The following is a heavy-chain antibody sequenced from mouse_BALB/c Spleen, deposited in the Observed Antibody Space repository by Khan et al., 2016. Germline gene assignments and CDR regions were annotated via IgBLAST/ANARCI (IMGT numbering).Heavy chain of an antibody. Sequence: VQLQQSGAELVKPGASVKLSCTASGFNIKDTYMHWVKQRPEQGLEWIGRIDSASGNRKYYPKVQGKATITADTYSNTASLHLNRTTSEDTAVYYCARMTLDYWGEGNTPTVSS. V-gene: IGHV14-3*02. CDR2: IDSASGNR. CDR1: GFNIKDTY. CDR3: ARMTLDY. J-gene: IGHJ2*01.